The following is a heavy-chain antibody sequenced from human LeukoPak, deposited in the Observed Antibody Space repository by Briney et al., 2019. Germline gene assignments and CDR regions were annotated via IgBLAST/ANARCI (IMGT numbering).Heavy chain of an antibody. CDR3: ARVAGGYSYGYEDY. V-gene: IGHV1-18*01. CDR1: GYTFTSNG. Sequence: ASVKVSCKASGYTFTSNGISWVRQAPGQGLEWMGWISAYSGNTSYAQNLQGRVTMTADTAARTAYMELRSLKSDDTAVYYCARVAGGYSYGYEDYWGQGTLVTVSS. J-gene: IGHJ4*02. D-gene: IGHD5-18*01. CDR2: ISAYSGNT.